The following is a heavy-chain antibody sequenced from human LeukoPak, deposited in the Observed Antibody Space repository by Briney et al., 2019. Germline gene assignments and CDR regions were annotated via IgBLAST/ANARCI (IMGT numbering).Heavy chain of an antibody. Sequence: GGSLRLSCAASGFTFSNYDMHWVRQAPGKGLEWVAVIWSDGSDKYYEDSVKGRFTISRDNSRNTLDLQMNSLRAEDTAVYYCARAPQWLLFDYWGQGTLVTVSS. V-gene: IGHV3-33*01. CDR2: IWSDGSDK. J-gene: IGHJ4*02. D-gene: IGHD3-22*01. CDR1: GFTFSNYD. CDR3: ARAPQWLLFDY.